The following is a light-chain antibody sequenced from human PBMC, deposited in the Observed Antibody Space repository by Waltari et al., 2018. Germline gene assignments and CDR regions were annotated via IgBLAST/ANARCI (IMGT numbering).Light chain of an antibody. CDR3: QLWDSSSDQLV. J-gene: IGLJ2*01. V-gene: IGLV3-21*04. CDR2: YNN. CDR1: HIGRKT. Sequence: SYVMTQSPSVSVAPGETARITCGGNHIGRKTGHRYQQKTGQAPILVMFYNNDRPSGIPERFSGSNSGSTATLTISRVEAGDEADYYCQLWDSSSDQLVFGGGTKLTVL.